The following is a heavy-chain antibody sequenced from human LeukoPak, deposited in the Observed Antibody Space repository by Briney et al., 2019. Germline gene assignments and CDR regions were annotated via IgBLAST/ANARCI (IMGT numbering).Heavy chain of an antibody. V-gene: IGHV4-59*01. CDR2: MYYSGSP. CDR3: ARGTGMIRGAAGS. D-gene: IGHD3-10*01. J-gene: IGHJ5*02. Sequence: MPSETLSLTCTVSGGSISSYYWSWIRQPPGKGLEWIGYMYYSGSPNYNPSLESRGTISVDTSKNQFSLKLTSVTAADTAVYYCARGTGMIRGAAGSWGQGTLVTVSS. CDR1: GGSISSYY.